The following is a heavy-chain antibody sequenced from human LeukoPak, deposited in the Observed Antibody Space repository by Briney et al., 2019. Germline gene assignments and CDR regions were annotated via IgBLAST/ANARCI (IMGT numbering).Heavy chain of an antibody. CDR3: AKDPRGGYSGSWYFDY. V-gene: IGHV3-23*01. Sequence: GSLRLSCTASGFTFNNFVMSWVRQAPGKGLEWVSAISGGGDPTYYADSVKGRFTISRDNSKNTLYLQMNSLRAEDTAVYYCAKDPRGGYSGSWYFDYWGQGTLVTVSS. CDR1: GFTFNNFV. CDR2: ISGGGDPT. D-gene: IGHD1-26*01. J-gene: IGHJ4*02.